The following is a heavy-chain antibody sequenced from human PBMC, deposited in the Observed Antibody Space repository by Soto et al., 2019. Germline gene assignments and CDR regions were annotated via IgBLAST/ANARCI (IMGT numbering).Heavy chain of an antibody. CDR1: GGSFTYT. V-gene: IGHV1-69*01. CDR3: ARLHSHGTYGMDV. J-gene: IGHJ6*02. CDR2: IIPIFGTT. Sequence: QMHLVQSGAEVKKPWSSVKVSCKASGGSFTYTLSWVRQAPGQGLEWMGGIIPIFGTTNYAQKFQGRVTITADESTKTAYMELSTLRSEDTAVYYCARLHSHGTYGMDVWGQGTTVTVSS. D-gene: IGHD5-18*01.